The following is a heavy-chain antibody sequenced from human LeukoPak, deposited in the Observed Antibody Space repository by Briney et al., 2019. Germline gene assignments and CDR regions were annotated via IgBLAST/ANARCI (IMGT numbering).Heavy chain of an antibody. Sequence: PGGSLRLSCAASGFTFSSYGMHWVRQAPGKGLEWVAVISYDGSNKYYADSVKGRFTISRDNSKNTLYLQMNSLRAEDTAVYYCAKEGGDSSGYYDYFDYWGQGTLVTVSS. CDR3: AKEGGDSSGYYDYFDY. CDR2: ISYDGSNK. J-gene: IGHJ4*02. CDR1: GFTFSSYG. V-gene: IGHV3-30*18. D-gene: IGHD3-22*01.